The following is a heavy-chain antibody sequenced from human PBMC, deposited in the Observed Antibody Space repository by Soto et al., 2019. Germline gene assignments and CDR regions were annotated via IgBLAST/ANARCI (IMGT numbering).Heavy chain of an antibody. Sequence: QVQLVQSGAEVKKPGASVKVSCKASGYTFTGYYMHWVRQAPGQGLEWMGWINPNSGGTNYAQKFQGWVTMTRDTSISTAYMELSRLRSDDTAVYYCAREEYSSGWFHYYYGMDVWGQGTTVTVSS. CDR2: INPNSGGT. V-gene: IGHV1-2*04. D-gene: IGHD6-19*01. CDR3: AREEYSSGWFHYYYGMDV. J-gene: IGHJ6*02. CDR1: GYTFTGYY.